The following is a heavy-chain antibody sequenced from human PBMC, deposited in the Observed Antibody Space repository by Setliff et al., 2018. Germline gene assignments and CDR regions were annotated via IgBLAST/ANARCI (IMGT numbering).Heavy chain of an antibody. CDR2: ISGGSDRT. J-gene: IGHJ3*02. V-gene: IGHV3-48*01. Sequence: GGSLRLSCAASGFTFSSFSMDWIRQAPGKGLEWVSYISGGSDRTYYADSVKGRFTISRDNAKNSLFLQMNSLRVDDTAIYYCARGFWSGHNDAFDIWGRGTLVTVS. CDR1: GFTFSSFS. D-gene: IGHD3-3*01. CDR3: ARGFWSGHNDAFDI.